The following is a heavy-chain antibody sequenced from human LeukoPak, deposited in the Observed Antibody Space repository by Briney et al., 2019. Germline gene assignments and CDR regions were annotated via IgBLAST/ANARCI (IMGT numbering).Heavy chain of an antibody. J-gene: IGHJ3*02. CDR1: GYTFTGYY. Sequence: ASVKVSCKASGYTFTGYYMHWVRQAPGQGLEWMGWINPNSGGTNNAQKFQGRATMTRDTSISTAYMELSRLRSDDTAVYYCARDLGITGTTDDAFDIWGQGTMVTVSS. D-gene: IGHD1-7*01. CDR3: ARDLGITGTTDDAFDI. V-gene: IGHV1-2*02. CDR2: INPNSGGT.